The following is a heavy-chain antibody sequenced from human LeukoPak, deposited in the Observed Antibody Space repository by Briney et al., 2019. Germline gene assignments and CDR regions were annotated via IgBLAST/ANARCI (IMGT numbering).Heavy chain of an antibody. Sequence: SETLSLTCTVSGGYVTSYYWSWIRQSPGKGLEWIGYMYHSGSFNYSPSLKSRVTISIDTSKNQFSLKLTSVTAADTAVYYCARCIPAAGGNRLDPWGQGTLVTVSS. CDR3: ARCIPAAGGNRLDP. J-gene: IGHJ5*02. D-gene: IGHD6-13*01. CDR2: MYHSGSF. V-gene: IGHV4-59*08. CDR1: GGYVTSYY.